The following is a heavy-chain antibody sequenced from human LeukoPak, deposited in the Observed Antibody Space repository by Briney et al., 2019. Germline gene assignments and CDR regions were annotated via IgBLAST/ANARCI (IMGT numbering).Heavy chain of an antibody. D-gene: IGHD3-9*01. CDR3: AREIRNYDILTGYYRKNFDY. V-gene: IGHV1-18*01. Sequence: ASVKVSCKASGYTFTSYGISWVRQAPGQGLEWMGWISAYNGNTNYAQKLQGRATMTTDTSTSTAYMELRSLRSDDTAVYYCAREIRNYDILTGYYRKNFDYWGQGTLVTVSS. J-gene: IGHJ4*02. CDR1: GYTFTSYG. CDR2: ISAYNGNT.